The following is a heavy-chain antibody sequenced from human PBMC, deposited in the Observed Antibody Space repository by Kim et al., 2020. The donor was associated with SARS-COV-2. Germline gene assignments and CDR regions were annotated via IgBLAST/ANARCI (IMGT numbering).Heavy chain of an antibody. CDR2: IKPDGRED. CDR1: GFTFSTYW. J-gene: IGHJ4*02. V-gene: IGHV3-7*03. Sequence: GGSLRLSCAASGFTFSTYWMSWVRQAPGKGLEWVANIKPDGREDYYADSVKGRFTISRDNAKNSLYLQMNGLRVEDTAVYYCERQPSWSFDHWGQGTLVTVSS. CDR3: ERQPSWSFDH.